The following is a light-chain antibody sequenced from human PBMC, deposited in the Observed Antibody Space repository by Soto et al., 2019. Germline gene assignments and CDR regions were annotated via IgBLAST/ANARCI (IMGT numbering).Light chain of an antibody. CDR1: SGHSSYI. CDR3: ETWDSNTQRV. Sequence: QLVLTQSSSASASLGSSVKLTCTLSSGHSSYIIAWHQQQPGKAPRYLMKLEGSGSYNKGSGVPDRFSGSSSGADRYLTISNLQSEDEADYYRETWDSNTQRVFGGGTKLTVL. CDR2: LEGSGSY. V-gene: IGLV4-60*03. J-gene: IGLJ3*02.